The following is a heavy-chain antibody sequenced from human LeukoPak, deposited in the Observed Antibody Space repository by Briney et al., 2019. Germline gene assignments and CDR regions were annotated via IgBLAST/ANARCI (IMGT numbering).Heavy chain of an antibody. CDR2: ISTSGSP. CDR1: GGSFSGYY. D-gene: IGHD1-26*01. Sequence: SETLSLTCAVYGGSFSGYYWSWIRQPPGKGLEWIGRISTSGSPNYNPSLKSRATISVDTSKNQFSLMLTSVTAADTAVYYCARGQSGSYYFYWGQGTLVTVSS. CDR3: ARGQSGSYYFY. J-gene: IGHJ4*02. V-gene: IGHV4-59*10.